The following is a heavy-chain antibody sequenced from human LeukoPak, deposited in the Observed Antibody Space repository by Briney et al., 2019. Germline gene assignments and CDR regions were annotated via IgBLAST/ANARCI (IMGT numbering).Heavy chain of an antibody. Sequence: PSETLSLTCTVSGGSVSSSSYYWSWIRQPPGKGLEWIGYIYYSGSTNYNPSLKSRVTISVDTSKNQFSLKLSSVTAADTAVYYCARGTYYDFWSGYYNRVYYFDYWGQGTLVTVSS. V-gene: IGHV4-61*01. J-gene: IGHJ4*02. CDR2: IYYSGST. CDR1: GGSVSSSSYY. D-gene: IGHD3-3*01. CDR3: ARGTYYDFWSGYYNRVYYFDY.